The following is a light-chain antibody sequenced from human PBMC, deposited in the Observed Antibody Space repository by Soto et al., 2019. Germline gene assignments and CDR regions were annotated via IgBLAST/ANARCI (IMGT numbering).Light chain of an antibody. V-gene: IGKV3-20*01. CDR2: DAS. CDR1: QTFRNNY. Sequence: GLTQSPGPLSLSPSAGVCLXWRASQTFRNNYLAWYQQKPGQAPRLLIYDASSRATGIPDRFSGGGSGTDFTLTISRLEPEDFAVYYCQQFSSYPLTFGGGTKVDIK. CDR3: QQFSSYPLT. J-gene: IGKJ4*01.